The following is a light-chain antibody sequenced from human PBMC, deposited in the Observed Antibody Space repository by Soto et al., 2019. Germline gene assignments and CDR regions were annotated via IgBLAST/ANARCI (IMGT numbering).Light chain of an antibody. V-gene: IGKV1-5*01. Sequence: DIQMTQSPSTLSASVGDTVTVTCRASQSVSGWLAWYQQKPGEAPKLLIYDASALSRGVPSRFSGSGSGTKFTLTIASLQPDDFATYYCQQYETFSGTFGPGTKVDIK. J-gene: IGKJ1*01. CDR2: DAS. CDR1: QSVSGW. CDR3: QQYETFSGT.